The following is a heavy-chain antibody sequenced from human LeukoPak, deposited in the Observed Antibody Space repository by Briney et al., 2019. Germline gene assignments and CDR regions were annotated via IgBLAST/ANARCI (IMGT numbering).Heavy chain of an antibody. D-gene: IGHD3-10*01. Sequence: GGSLRLSCAASGFTFSSYLMHWVRHAPGKGLVWVSRINSDGSSTSYADSVKGRFTISRDNAKNTLYLQMNSLRAEDTAVYYCARDRGSPELEWHWFDPWGQGTLVTVSS. CDR1: GFTFSSYL. CDR2: INSDGSST. CDR3: ARDRGSPELEWHWFDP. J-gene: IGHJ5*02. V-gene: IGHV3-74*01.